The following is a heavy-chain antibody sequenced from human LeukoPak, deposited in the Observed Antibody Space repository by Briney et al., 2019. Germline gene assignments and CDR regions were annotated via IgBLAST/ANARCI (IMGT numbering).Heavy chain of an antibody. J-gene: IGHJ6*03. CDR3: GRSTVGRYNYYMDV. D-gene: IGHD3-10*01. CDR2: VSWGGNNI. CDR1: TLSFDDYA. V-gene: IGHV3-9*01. Sequence: PGGSLTLSCVASTLSFDDYAMLWLRQAPGKGLEWVSGVSWGGNNIGYADSVKGRFTISRDNAKNSLYLQMNSVRAEDTALYYCGRSTVGRYNYYMDVWGKGTTVTVSS.